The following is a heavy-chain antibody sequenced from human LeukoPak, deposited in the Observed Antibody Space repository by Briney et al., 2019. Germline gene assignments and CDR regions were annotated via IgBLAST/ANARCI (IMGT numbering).Heavy chain of an antibody. J-gene: IGHJ6*02. CDR1: GFTFSSYA. CDR2: ISGSGGST. Sequence: GGSLRLSCAASGFTFSSYAMSWVRQAPGKGLEWVSAISGSGGSTYYADSVKGRFTISRDNSKNTLYLQMNSLRAEDTAVYYCAKGPLGYCSSTSCYIREGGPYYYYGMDVWGQGTTVTVSS. D-gene: IGHD2-2*02. V-gene: IGHV3-23*01. CDR3: AKGPLGYCSSTSCYIREGGPYYYYGMDV.